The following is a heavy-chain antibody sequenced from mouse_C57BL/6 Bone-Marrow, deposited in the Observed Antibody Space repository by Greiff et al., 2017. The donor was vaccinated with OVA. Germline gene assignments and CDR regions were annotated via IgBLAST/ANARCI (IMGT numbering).Heavy chain of an antibody. CDR3: ARIWAWFAY. D-gene: IGHD4-1*01. V-gene: IGHV1-54*01. CDR1: GYAFTNYL. CDR2: INPGSGGT. J-gene: IGHJ3*01. Sequence: VQLQQSGAELVRPGTSVKVSCKASGYAFTNYLIEWVKQRPGQGLEWIGVINPGSGGTNYDEKFKGKATLTADKSSSTAYMQLSSLTSEDSAVYFCARIWAWFAYWGQGTLVTVSA.